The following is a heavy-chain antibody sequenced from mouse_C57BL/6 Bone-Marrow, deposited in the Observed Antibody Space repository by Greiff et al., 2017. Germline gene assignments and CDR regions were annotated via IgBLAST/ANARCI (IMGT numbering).Heavy chain of an antibody. CDR1: GFNIKDYY. CDR2: IDPEDGDT. Sequence: EVQLQQSGAELVRPGASVKLSCTASGFNIKDYYMHWVKQRPEQGLEWIGRIDPEDGDTESAPKFQGKATMTADTSSNTAYLELSSLTSADTAVYYCTGRLRYYFDYWGQGTTLTVSS. CDR3: TGRLRYYFDY. V-gene: IGHV14-1*01. D-gene: IGHD1-1*01. J-gene: IGHJ2*01.